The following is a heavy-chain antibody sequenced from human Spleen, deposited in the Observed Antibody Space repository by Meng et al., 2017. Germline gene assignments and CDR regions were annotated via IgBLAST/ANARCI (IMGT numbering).Heavy chain of an antibody. CDR2: IIPILGIA. CDR3: ARVGYQDRPYDYYYYGMDV. CDR1: GGTFSSDT. J-gene: IGHJ6*02. D-gene: IGHD3-16*01. V-gene: IGHV1-69*02. Sequence: SAKVSCKASGGTFSSDTISWVRQAPGQGLEWMGSIIPILGIANYAQKFQGRVTIIAAKSKSTAYMELSSLRSEDTAVYYCARVGYQDRPYDYYYYGMDVWGQGTTVTVSS.